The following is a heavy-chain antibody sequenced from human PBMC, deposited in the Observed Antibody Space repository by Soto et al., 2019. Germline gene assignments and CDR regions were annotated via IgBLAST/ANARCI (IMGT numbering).Heavy chain of an antibody. CDR2: INAGNWNT. D-gene: IGHD6-19*01. CDR3: ASLIAVAGKDAFDI. Sequence: ASVKVSCKASGYTFSNFAMHWVRQAPGQRLEWMGWINAGNWNTKFSQKFQGRVTITSDTSASTAYMELRSLRSDDTAVYYCASLIAVAGKDAFDIWGQGTMVTVSS. V-gene: IGHV1-3*01. CDR1: GYTFSNFA. J-gene: IGHJ3*02.